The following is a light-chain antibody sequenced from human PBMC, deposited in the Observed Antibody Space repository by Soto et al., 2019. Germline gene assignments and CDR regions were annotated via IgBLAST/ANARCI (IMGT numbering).Light chain of an antibody. CDR1: QSVSSNY. J-gene: IGKJ1*01. V-gene: IGKV3-20*01. CDR2: GVS. CDR3: QQYGSPPRP. Sequence: EIVLTQSPGTLSLSPEEKETLSCRARQSVSSNYLAWYQQKTGQAPRLLLSGVSNRATGIPDRFSGSVSGTNFTLTISILEPEDIAVYYCQQYGSPPRPFGQGTK.